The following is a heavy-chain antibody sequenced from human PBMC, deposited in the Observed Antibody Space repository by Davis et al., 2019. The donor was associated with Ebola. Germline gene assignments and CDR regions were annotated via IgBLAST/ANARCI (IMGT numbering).Heavy chain of an antibody. D-gene: IGHD5-24*01. CDR3: ARGRGMATLTFD. J-gene: IGHJ4*02. CDR1: GGSISSYY. V-gene: IGHV4-59*06. CDR2: IYYSGST. Sequence: MPGGSLRLSCTVSGGSISSYYWSWIRQPPGKGLEWIGYIYYSGSTYYNPSLKSRVTISVDTSKNQFSLKLSSVTAADTAVYYCARGRGMATLTFDWGQGTLVTVSS.